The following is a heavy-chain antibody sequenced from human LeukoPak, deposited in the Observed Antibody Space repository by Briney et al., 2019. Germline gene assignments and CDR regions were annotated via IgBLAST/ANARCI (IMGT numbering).Heavy chain of an antibody. J-gene: IGHJ4*02. V-gene: IGHV1-2*06. D-gene: IGHD3-22*01. CDR1: GYTFTVYY. CDR3: AWGYYDSSGYYRED. CDR2: INPNSGGT. Sequence: GASVKVSCTASGYTFTVYYMHWVRQAPGQGLEWMGRINPNSGGTNYAQKFQGRVTMTRDTSISTAYMELSRLRSDDTAVYYCAWGYYDSSGYYREDWGQGTLVTVSS.